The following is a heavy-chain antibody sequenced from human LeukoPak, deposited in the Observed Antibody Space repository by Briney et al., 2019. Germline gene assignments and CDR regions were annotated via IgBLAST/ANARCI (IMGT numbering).Heavy chain of an antibody. CDR2: IGTAGDT. CDR1: GFTFSSYD. D-gene: IGHD3-22*01. J-gene: IGHJ5*02. Sequence: GGSLRLSCAASGFTFSSYDMHWVRQATGKGLEWVSAIGTAGDTYYPGSVKGRFTISRENAKNSLYLQMNSLRAGDTAVYYCARGGSYYDSSGYYWFDPWGQGTLVTVSS. V-gene: IGHV3-13*01. CDR3: ARGGSYYDSSGYYWFDP.